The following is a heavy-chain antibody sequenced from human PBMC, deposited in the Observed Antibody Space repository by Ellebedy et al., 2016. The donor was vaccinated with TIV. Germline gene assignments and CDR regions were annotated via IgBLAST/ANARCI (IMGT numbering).Heavy chain of an antibody. D-gene: IGHD3-3*01. Sequence: GESLKISCAASGFTFSSYDMTWVRQAPGKGLEWVSSISGSAAHTDYADSVKGRFTISRDNSKTTLYLQMTSLRAEDTAVYYCARVGALYFDSWGHGTMVTVS. CDR2: ISGSAAHT. CDR3: ARVGALYFDS. V-gene: IGHV3-23*01. CDR1: GFTFSSYD. J-gene: IGHJ3*01.